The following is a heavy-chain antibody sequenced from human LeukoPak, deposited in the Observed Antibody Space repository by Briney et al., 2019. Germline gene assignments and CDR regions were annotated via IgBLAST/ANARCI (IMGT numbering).Heavy chain of an antibody. CDR1: GGSINSYY. Sequence: SETLSLTCTVSGGSINSYYWSWIRQPPGKGLEWIGYIYFSGSTNYNPSLKSRVTISVDTSKNQFSLKLSSVTAADTAVYYCARDMGYSSTWGHYYYYMDVWGKGTTVTVSS. D-gene: IGHD6-13*01. CDR3: ARDMGYSSTWGHYYYYMDV. CDR2: IYFSGST. J-gene: IGHJ6*03. V-gene: IGHV4-59*01.